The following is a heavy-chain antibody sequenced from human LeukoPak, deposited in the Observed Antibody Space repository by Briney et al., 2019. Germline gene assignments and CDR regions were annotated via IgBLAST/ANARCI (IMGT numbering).Heavy chain of an antibody. CDR2: INSDGSST. D-gene: IGHD2-2*01. J-gene: IGHJ3*02. CDR3: VKGYCSSTSCEGVVFDI. V-gene: IGHV3-74*01. CDR1: GFTFSSYW. Sequence: PGGSLRLSCAASGFTFSSYWMHWVRQAPGKGLVWVSRINSDGSSTSYADSVKGRFTISRDNAKNTLYLQMNSLRAEDTAVYYCVKGYCSSTSCEGVVFDIWGQGTMVTVSS.